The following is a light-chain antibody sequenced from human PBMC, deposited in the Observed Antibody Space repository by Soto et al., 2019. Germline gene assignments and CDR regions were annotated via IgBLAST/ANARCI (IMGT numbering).Light chain of an antibody. CDR3: NSYTRFSTYV. Sequence: QSVLTQPASVSGSPGQSITISCTGASSDVGLYDFVSWYQQHPGKAPNLLIYEVTYRPSGVSSRFSGSKSGNTASLTISGLQAEDEADYYCNSYTRFSTYVFGTGTKVTLL. J-gene: IGLJ1*01. CDR1: SSDVGLYDF. V-gene: IGLV2-14*01. CDR2: EVT.